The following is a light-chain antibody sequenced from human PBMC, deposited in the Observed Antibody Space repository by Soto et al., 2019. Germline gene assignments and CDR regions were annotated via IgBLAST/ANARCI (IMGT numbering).Light chain of an antibody. V-gene: IGKV1-39*01. CDR1: QTIRNY. J-gene: IGKJ4*01. CDR2: AAS. CDR3: QQSYSTPR. Sequence: DIQMTQSPSPLSASVGDRVTITCRASQTIRNYLNWYQQKPGEAPKLLIYAASRLKSGVPSRFSGSGSGTDFTLTINTLQPEDIATYYCQQSYSTPRFGGGTKVEIK.